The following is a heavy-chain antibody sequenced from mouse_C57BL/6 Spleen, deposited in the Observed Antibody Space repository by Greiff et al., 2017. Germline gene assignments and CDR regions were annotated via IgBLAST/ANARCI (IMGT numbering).Heavy chain of an antibody. J-gene: IGHJ1*03. CDR1: GYTFTSYT. D-gene: IGHD1-1*01. CDR3: AREFITTVVEGYFDV. CDR2: INPSSGYT. V-gene: IGHV1-4*01. Sequence: VKLQQSGAELARPGASVKMSCKASGYTFTSYTMHWVKQRPGQGLEWIGYINPSSGYTKYNQKFKDKATLTADNSSSTAYMQLSSLTSEDSAVYYCAREFITTVVEGYFDVWGTGTTVTVAS.